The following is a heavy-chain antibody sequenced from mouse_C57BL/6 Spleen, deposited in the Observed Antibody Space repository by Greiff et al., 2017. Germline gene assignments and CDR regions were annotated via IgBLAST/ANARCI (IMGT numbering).Heavy chain of an antibody. D-gene: IGHD1-1*01. V-gene: IGHV1-20*01. CDR2: INPYNGDT. CDR1: GYSFTGYF. Sequence: VQLKESGPELVKPGDSVKISCKASGYSFTGYFMNWVMQSHGKSLEWIGRINPYNGDTFYNQKFKGKATLTVDKSSSTAHMELRSLTSEDSAVYYCASGYYYGYFDYWGQGTTLTVSS. CDR3: ASGYYYGYFDY. J-gene: IGHJ2*01.